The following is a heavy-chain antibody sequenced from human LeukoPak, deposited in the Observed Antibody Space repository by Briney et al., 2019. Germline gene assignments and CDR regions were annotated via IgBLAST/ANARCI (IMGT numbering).Heavy chain of an antibody. D-gene: IGHD6-13*01. CDR3: ARDAIAAADNWFDP. Sequence: GGSLRLSCAASGFTFSSYEMNWVRQAPGKGLEWVSYISSSGSTIYYADSVKGRFTISRDNAKNSLYLQMNSLRAEDTAVYYCARDAIAAADNWFDPWGQGTLVTVSS. CDR1: GFTFSSYE. CDR2: ISSSGSTI. V-gene: IGHV3-48*03. J-gene: IGHJ5*02.